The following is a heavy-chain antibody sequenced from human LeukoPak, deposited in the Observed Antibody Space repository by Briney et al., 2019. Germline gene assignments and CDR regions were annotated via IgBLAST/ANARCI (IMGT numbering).Heavy chain of an antibody. CDR1: GYTYIDYF. CDR2: SNPNGGGT. J-gene: IGHJ4*02. CDR3: AREAVHWSGGRCYAEIDY. D-gene: IGHD2-15*01. V-gene: IGHV1-2*02. Sequence: ASVTLSCTASGYTYIDYFIHWWRQAPGQGLEWMGWSNPNGGGTNYAQKFQGRVTLTRDTSSSTAYMEMSRLTSDEEAVIYCAREAVHWSGGRCYAEIDYWGERRLVTVSS.